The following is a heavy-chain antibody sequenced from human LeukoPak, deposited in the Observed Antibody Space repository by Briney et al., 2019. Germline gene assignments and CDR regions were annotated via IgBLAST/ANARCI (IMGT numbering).Heavy chain of an antibody. CDR2: IYYSGGT. CDR3: ASYYGSGSSHFDY. J-gene: IGHJ4*02. V-gene: IGHV4-39*01. Sequence: SETLSLTCTVSGSSISNSSYYWGWIRQPPGKGLEWIGSIYYSGGTYYNRSLKSRVTISVDTSKNQFSLKLISVTAADTAVYYCASYYGSGSSHFDYWGQGTLVTVSS. D-gene: IGHD3-10*01. CDR1: GSSISNSSYY.